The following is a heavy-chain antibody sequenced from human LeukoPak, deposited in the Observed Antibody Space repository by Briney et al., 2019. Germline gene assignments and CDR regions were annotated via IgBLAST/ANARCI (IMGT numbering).Heavy chain of an antibody. CDR2: INPRSGKT. CDR1: GYTFTSYE. Sequence: ASVKVSCKASGYTFTSYEINWVRQATGQAFEWMGYINPRSGKTGYAQTFQGRITMTMNTSISTAYMELSSLTSGDSAVYYCTRDVLLYFGESWGFAPGGKGTLVTVSS. V-gene: IGHV1-8*01. D-gene: IGHD3-10*01. CDR3: TRDVLLYFGESWGFAP. J-gene: IGHJ5*02.